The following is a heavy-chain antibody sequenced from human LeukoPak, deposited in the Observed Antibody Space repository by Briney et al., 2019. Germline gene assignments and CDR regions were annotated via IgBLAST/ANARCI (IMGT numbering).Heavy chain of an antibody. CDR2: IHPDDSDT. V-gene: IGHV5-51*01. Sequence: GESLKISCETSGYSFISYWIGWVRQMPGKGLEWMGIIHPDDSDTRYSPSFQGQVTISADKSITTAYLQWCSLKASDTAIYYCARQFYYGSGSYFDYWGQGTLVTVSS. J-gene: IGHJ4*02. CDR3: ARQFYYGSGSYFDY. CDR1: GYSFISYW. D-gene: IGHD3-10*01.